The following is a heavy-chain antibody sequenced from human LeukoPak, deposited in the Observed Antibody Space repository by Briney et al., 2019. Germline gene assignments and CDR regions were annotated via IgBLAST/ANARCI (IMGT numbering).Heavy chain of an antibody. J-gene: IGHJ6*02. CDR2: ISYDGSNK. CDR1: GFTSSSYG. V-gene: IGHV3-30*18. Sequence: PGRSLRLSCAASGFTSSSYGMHRVRQAPGKGLEWVAVISYDGSNKYYADSVKGRFTISRDNSKNTLYLQMNSLRAEDTAVYYCAKDRCSSTSCQGPYYYYGMDVWGQGTTVTVSS. D-gene: IGHD2-2*01. CDR3: AKDRCSSTSCQGPYYYYGMDV.